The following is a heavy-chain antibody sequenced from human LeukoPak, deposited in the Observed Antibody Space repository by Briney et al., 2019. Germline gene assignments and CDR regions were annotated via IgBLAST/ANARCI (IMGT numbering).Heavy chain of an antibody. J-gene: IGHJ6*03. CDR1: GGTFSSYA. D-gene: IGHD6-13*01. Sequence: SVKVSCKASGGTFSSYAISWVRQAPGQGLEWMGGIIPIFGTANYAQKFHGRVTITTDESTSTAYMELSSLRSEDTAVYYCARDSNIAAAGYMDVWGKGTTVTVSS. CDR2: IIPIFGTA. V-gene: IGHV1-69*05. CDR3: ARDSNIAAAGYMDV.